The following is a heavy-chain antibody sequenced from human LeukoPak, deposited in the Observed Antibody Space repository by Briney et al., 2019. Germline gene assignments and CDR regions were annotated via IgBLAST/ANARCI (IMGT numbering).Heavy chain of an antibody. Sequence: GGSLRLSCAASGFTFSSYGMHWVRQAPGKGLEWVAVISYDGSNKYYADSVKGRFTISRDNSKNTLYLQMNSLRAEDTAVYYCANNRGPDAFDIWGQGTMVTVSS. CDR2: ISYDGSNK. J-gene: IGHJ3*02. V-gene: IGHV3-30*18. CDR1: GFTFSSYG. CDR3: ANNRGPDAFDI.